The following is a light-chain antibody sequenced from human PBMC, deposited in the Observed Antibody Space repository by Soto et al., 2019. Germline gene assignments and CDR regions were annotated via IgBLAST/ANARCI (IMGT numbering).Light chain of an antibody. CDR2: LAS. V-gene: IGKV1-27*01. Sequence: DIQMTQSPSSLYASVGDRVTITCRTSQGINSYLAWYQQKPAKVPKLLIYLASTLQSGVPSRFSGSGSGTDFTLTISSLQPEDVATYYCQKYDSAPYTFGQGNKL. CDR3: QKYDSAPYT. CDR1: QGINSY. J-gene: IGKJ2*01.